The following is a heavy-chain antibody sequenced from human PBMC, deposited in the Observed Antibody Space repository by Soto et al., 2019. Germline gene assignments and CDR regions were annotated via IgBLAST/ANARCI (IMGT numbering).Heavy chain of an antibody. CDR1: GYTFTSYD. D-gene: IGHD3-3*01. J-gene: IGHJ4*02. Sequence: GASVKVSCKASGYTFTSYDINWVRQATGQGLEWMGWMNPNSGNTGYAQKFQGRVTMTRNTSISTAYMELSSLRSEDTAVYYCASPGVVTSPPYYFDYWGQGTLVTVSS. CDR2: MNPNSGNT. CDR3: ASPGVVTSPPYYFDY. V-gene: IGHV1-8*01.